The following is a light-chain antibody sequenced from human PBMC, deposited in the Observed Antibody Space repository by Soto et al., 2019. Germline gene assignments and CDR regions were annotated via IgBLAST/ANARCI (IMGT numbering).Light chain of an antibody. CDR3: LQDYRYAPWT. CDR2: AAS. J-gene: IGKJ1*01. Sequence: IQMTQSPSSLSASVGDRVTITYRASQGIRNDLGWYQHKPGKAPKLLIHAASSLQTGVPSRFSGSGSGTDFTLTISSLQPEDFATYYCLQDYRYAPWTFGQGTKVDI. V-gene: IGKV1-6*01. CDR1: QGIRND.